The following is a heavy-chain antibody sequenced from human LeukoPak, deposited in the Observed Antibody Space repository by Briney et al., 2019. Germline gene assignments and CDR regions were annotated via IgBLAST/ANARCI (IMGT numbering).Heavy chain of an antibody. J-gene: IGHJ3*02. CDR1: GFTFSSYS. V-gene: IGHV3-21*01. CDR3: ARNWVYYDFWSAPDDAFDI. D-gene: IGHD3-3*01. CDR2: ISSSSSYI. Sequence: GGSLRLSCAASGFTFSSYSMNWVCQAPGKGLEWVSSISSSSSYIYYADSVKGRFTISRDNAKNSLYLQMNSLRAEDTAVYYCARNWVYYDFWSAPDDAFDIWGQGTMVTVSS.